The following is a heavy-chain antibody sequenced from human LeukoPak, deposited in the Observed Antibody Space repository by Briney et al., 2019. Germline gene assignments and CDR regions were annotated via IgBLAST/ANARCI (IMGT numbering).Heavy chain of an antibody. CDR1: GGSISSYY. D-gene: IGHD1-26*01. CDR3: ARGYYISWFDP. Sequence: PSETLSLTCTISGGSISSYYWSWIRQPPGKGLEWIGYIYYSGSTNYDPSLKSRVTISVDTPKNQFSLKLSSVTAADTAVYYCARGYYISWFDPWGQGTLVTVSS. CDR2: IYYSGST. J-gene: IGHJ5*02. V-gene: IGHV4-59*01.